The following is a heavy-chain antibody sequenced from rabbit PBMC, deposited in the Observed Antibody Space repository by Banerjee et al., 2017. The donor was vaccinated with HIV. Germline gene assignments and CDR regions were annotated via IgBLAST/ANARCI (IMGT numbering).Heavy chain of an antibody. J-gene: IGHJ4*01. V-gene: IGHV1S40*01. D-gene: IGHD8-1*01. Sequence: VESGGGLVKPGASLTLTCKASGFSFSSGLPMCWVRQAPGKGLEWIASVDTGDGTTYYASWVNGRFTVSLDNAQNTVFLQMTSLTPADTATYFCARDSYGGSSNGDYFNLWGQGTLVTVS. CDR1: GFSFSSGLP. CDR2: VDTGDGTT. CDR3: ARDSYGGSSNGDYFNL.